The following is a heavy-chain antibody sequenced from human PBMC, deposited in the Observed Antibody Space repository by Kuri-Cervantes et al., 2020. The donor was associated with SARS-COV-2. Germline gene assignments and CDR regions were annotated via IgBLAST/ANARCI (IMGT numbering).Heavy chain of an antibody. Sequence: VPVSFLAAGYTFTGYYMHWVRQAPGQGREWMGWINPNSGGTNYAQKLQGRVTMTRDTYISTAYLGLSRLRSDDTAVYYCARDFSGDIVVVPAIWGQGTLVTVSS. V-gene: IGHV1-2*02. D-gene: IGHD2-2*01. CDR3: ARDFSGDIVVVPAI. J-gene: IGHJ4*02. CDR1: GYTFTGYY. CDR2: INPNSGGT.